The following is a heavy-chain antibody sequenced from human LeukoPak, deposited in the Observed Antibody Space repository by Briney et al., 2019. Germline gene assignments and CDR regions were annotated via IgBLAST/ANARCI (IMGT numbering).Heavy chain of an antibody. CDR1: GFTFNSHA. J-gene: IGHJ3*02. V-gene: IGHV3-48*04. CDR3: ASSFWDAFDI. Sequence: SGGSLRLSCEASGFTFNSHAMNWVRQAPGRGLEWLSKISSSSGTLYYAGSVKGRFTISRDNAKNSLFLQMNNLKGEDTAVYYCASSFWDAFDIWGQGTLVAVSS. D-gene: IGHD3-3*01. CDR2: ISSSSGTL.